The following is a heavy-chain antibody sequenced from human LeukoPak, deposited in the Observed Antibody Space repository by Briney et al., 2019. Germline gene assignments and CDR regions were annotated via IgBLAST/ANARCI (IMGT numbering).Heavy chain of an antibody. CDR2: IIPIFGTA. Sequence: ALVKVSCKASGGTFSSYAISWVRQAPGQGLEWMGGIIPIFGTANNAQKFQGRVTITTDESTSTAYMELSSLRSEDPAVYYCARTSSRMTDYYYMDVWGKGTTVTVSS. CDR1: GGTFSSYA. D-gene: IGHD2-15*01. J-gene: IGHJ6*03. V-gene: IGHV1-69*05. CDR3: ARTSSRMTDYYYMDV.